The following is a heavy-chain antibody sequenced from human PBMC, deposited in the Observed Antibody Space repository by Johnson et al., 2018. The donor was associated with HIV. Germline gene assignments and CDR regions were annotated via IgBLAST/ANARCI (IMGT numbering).Heavy chain of an antibody. V-gene: IGHV3-20*04. J-gene: IGHJ3*02. CDR1: GFTFDDYG. CDR3: ARQAAAGAFDI. D-gene: IGHD6-13*01. Sequence: VQLVESGGGSVQPGRSLRLSCAASGFTFDDYGMSWVRQAPGKGLEWVSGINWNGGSTGYADSVKGRFTISRDNSKNTLYLQMNSLRAEDTAGYYCARQAAAGAFDIWGQGTMVTVSS. CDR2: INWNGGST.